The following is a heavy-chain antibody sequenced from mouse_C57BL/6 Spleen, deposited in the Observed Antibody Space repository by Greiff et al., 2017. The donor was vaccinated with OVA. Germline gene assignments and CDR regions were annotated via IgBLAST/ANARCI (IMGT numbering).Heavy chain of an antibody. CDR3: ARRYYSNYDEGSNAMDY. CDR1: GYTFTSYG. V-gene: IGHV1-81*01. CDR2: IYPRSGNT. Sequence: VQLQQSGAELARPGASVKLSCKASGYTFTSYGISWVKQRPGQGLEWIGEIYPRSGNTYYNEKFKGKATLTADKSSSTAYMELRSLTSEDSAVYFCARRYYSNYDEGSNAMDYWGQGTSVTVSS. J-gene: IGHJ4*01. D-gene: IGHD2-5*01.